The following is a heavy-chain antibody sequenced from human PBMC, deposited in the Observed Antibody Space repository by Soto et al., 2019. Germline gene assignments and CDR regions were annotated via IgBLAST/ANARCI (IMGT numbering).Heavy chain of an antibody. V-gene: IGHV3-23*01. Sequence: EVQLLESGGGLVQPGGSLRLSCAASGFTFSNYALSWVRQAPGKGLEWVSAITGSGDRTYYADSVKGRFTVSRDNSKNTLSLEMHSLSAEDTALYYCAKGLGSGSYAASDSWGQGTLVTVSS. J-gene: IGHJ5*01. CDR1: GFTFSNYA. CDR3: AKGLGSGSYAASDS. D-gene: IGHD1-26*01. CDR2: ITGSGDRT.